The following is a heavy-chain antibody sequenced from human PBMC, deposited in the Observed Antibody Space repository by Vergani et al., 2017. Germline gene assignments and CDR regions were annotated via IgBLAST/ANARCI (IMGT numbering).Heavy chain of an antibody. D-gene: IGHD3-3*01. J-gene: IGHJ3*02. Sequence: QVQLQQWGAGLLKPSETLSLTCAVYGGSFSGYYWSWIRQPPGKGLEWIGEINHSGSTNYNPSLKSRVTISVDTSKNQFSLKLSAVTAADTAVYYCARPGVAHYDFWSGPVDDAFDIWGQGTMVTVSS. V-gene: IGHV4-34*01. CDR2: INHSGST. CDR1: GGSFSGYY. CDR3: ARPGVAHYDFWSGPVDDAFDI.